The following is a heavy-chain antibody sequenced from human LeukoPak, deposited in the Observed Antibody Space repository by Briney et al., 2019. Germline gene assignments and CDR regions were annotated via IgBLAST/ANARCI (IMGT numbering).Heavy chain of an antibody. V-gene: IGHV4-59*01. CDR2: IYYSGST. D-gene: IGHD6-6*01. CDR1: GGSISSYY. J-gene: IGHJ3*02. Sequence: PSETLSLTCTVSGGSISSYYWSWIRQPPGKGLEWIGYIYYSGSTNYNPSLKSRVAISVDTSKNQFSLKLSSVTAADTAVYYCARVGIAARPDDAFDIWGQGTMVTVSS. CDR3: ARVGIAARPDDAFDI.